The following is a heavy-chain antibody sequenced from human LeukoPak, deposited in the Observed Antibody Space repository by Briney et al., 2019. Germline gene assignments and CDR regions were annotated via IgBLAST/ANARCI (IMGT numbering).Heavy chain of an antibody. D-gene: IGHD3-22*01. V-gene: IGHV1-8*01. Sequence: ASVKVSYKASGYTFTSYDINWVRQATGQGLEWMGWMNPNSGNTGYAQKFQGRVTMTRNTSISTAYMELSSLRSEDTAVYYCARTGMTYYYDSSGYYYDYWGQGTLVTVSS. CDR1: GYTFTSYD. CDR2: MNPNSGNT. CDR3: ARTGMTYYYDSSGYYYDY. J-gene: IGHJ4*02.